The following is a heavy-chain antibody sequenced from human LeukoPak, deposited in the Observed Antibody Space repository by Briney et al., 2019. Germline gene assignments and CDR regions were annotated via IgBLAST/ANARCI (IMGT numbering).Heavy chain of an antibody. CDR2: IKQDGSEK. D-gene: IGHD6-13*01. J-gene: IGHJ4*02. Sequence: GGSLSLSCVASGFTFSGYWMSWVRQAPGKGLEWVANIKQDGSEKYYVDSVKGRFTISRDNAKNSLYLQMNSLRAEDTGMYYCATGAQQLGYWGQGTLVTVSS. CDR1: GFTFSGYW. CDR3: ATGAQQLGY. V-gene: IGHV3-7*03.